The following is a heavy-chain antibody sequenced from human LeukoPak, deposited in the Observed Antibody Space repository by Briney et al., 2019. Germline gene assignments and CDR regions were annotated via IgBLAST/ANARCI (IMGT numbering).Heavy chain of an antibody. CDR1: GFTVSSNY. CDR3: ASDYYDSSGYRIH. J-gene: IGHJ4*02. V-gene: IGHV3-53*04. D-gene: IGHD3-22*01. CDR2: VYSGGST. Sequence: GGSLRLSCAASGFTVSSNYMSWVRQAPGKGLEWVSVVYSGGSTYYADSVKGRFTISRHNSKNTLYLQMNSLRAEDTAVYYCASDYYDSSGYRIHWGQGTLVTVSS.